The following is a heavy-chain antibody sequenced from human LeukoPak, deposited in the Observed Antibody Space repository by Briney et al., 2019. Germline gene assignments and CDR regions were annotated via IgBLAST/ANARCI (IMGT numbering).Heavy chain of an antibody. V-gene: IGHV1-18*01. CDR1: GYSLSSYG. CDR3: ARGGRYSNSYEAFDI. J-gene: IGHJ3*02. Sequence: ASVKVSCKASGYSLSSYGFNWVRQAPGQGLEWMGWISGYNGHARYAQKFQGKVTLTTDTSTGTAYMELRSLRSGDTAVYYCARGGRYSNSYEAFDIWGQGTMVTVSS. D-gene: IGHD2/OR15-2a*01. CDR2: ISGYNGHA.